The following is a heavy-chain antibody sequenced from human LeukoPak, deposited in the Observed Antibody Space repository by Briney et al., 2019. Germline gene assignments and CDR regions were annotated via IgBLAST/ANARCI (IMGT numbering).Heavy chain of an antibody. D-gene: IGHD3-16*01. V-gene: IGHV3-7*01. J-gene: IGHJ4*02. Sequence: GGSLRLSCAASGVRFRDYCMDWLRQAPGMGLEWVASIKPDGSQRDYVDSVKGRFTISRDNAQNSLYLQMNSLRVEDTAVYYCARDDASSSFTYWGQGALVTVSS. CDR3: ARDDASSSFTY. CDR1: GVRFRDYC. CDR2: IKPDGSQR.